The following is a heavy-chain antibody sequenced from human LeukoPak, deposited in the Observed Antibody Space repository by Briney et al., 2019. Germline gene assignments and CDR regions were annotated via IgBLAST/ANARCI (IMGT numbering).Heavy chain of an antibody. J-gene: IGHJ1*01. V-gene: IGHV3-30*02. Sequence: PGGSLRLSCAASGFTFSSYGMHWVRQAPGKGLEWVAFIRYEGSNKYYADSVKDRFTISRDNAKNSLYLQMNSLRDEDTAVYYCADPDVHWGQGTLVTVSS. CDR2: IRYEGSNK. CDR1: GFTFSSYG. D-gene: IGHD1-14*01. CDR3: ADPDVH.